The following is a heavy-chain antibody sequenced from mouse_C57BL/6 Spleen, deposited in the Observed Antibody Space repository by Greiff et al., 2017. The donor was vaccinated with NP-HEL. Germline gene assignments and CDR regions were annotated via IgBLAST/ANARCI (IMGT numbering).Heavy chain of an antibody. CDR2: IYPGDGDT. V-gene: IGHV1-80*01. D-gene: IGHD4-1*01. J-gene: IGHJ3*01. CDR1: GYAFSSYW. CDR3: ARSGWDGAWFAY. Sequence: QVQLQQSGAELVKPGASVKISCKASGYAFSSYWMNWVKQRPGKGLEWIGQIYPGDGDTNYNGKFKGKATLTADKSSSTAYMQLSSLTSEDSAVYFCARSGWDGAWFAYWGQGTLVTVSA.